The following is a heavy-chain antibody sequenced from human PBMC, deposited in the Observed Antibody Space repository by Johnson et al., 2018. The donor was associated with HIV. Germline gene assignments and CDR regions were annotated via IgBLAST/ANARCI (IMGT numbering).Heavy chain of an antibody. CDR3: ARDMMGNSDDAFDI. V-gene: IGHV3-7*01. CDR2: IKQDVSEK. Sequence: MLLVESGGGLVQPGGSLRLSCAASGFTFSSYWMSWVRQAPGKGLELVANIKQDVSEKYYVDSVKVRFTISRDNAKNSLSLQMNSLRAEDTAVYYCARDMMGNSDDAFDIWGQGTMVIVSS. D-gene: IGHD3-16*01. J-gene: IGHJ3*02. CDR1: GFTFSSYW.